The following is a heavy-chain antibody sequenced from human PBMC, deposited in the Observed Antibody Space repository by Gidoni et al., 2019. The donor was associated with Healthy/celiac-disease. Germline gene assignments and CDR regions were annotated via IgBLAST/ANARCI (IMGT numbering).Heavy chain of an antibody. CDR3: ARGVARGYCSGVSCYGAFDI. D-gene: IGHD2-15*01. CDR2: INHSGST. J-gene: IGHJ3*02. V-gene: IGHV4-34*01. Sequence: QVQLQQWCAGRLKPSATLSLTCAVYAGSFRCYYWSWIRKPPGKGLEWFVEINHSGSTNYNPSLTIRVNISLDPSKNQFSLNLSSVTAADTAVYYYARGVARGYCSGVSCYGAFDIWGQGTLVTVSS. CDR1: AGSFRCYY.